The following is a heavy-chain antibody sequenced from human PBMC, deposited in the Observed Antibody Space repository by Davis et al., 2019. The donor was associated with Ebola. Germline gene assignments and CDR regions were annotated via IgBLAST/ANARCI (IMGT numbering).Heavy chain of an antibody. CDR1: EFTFGDYA. Sequence: GGSLRLSCTASEFTFGDYAMSWFRQAPGKGLEWLGFIRSKAFGGTTEYAASVKGRFTISRDDSKSIAYLQMNSLKTEDTAVYYCARAGGSTTLTAPSMDVWGQGTTVTVSS. V-gene: IGHV3-49*03. CDR3: ARAGGSTTLTAPSMDV. CDR2: IRSKAFGGTT. J-gene: IGHJ6*02. D-gene: IGHD2/OR15-2a*01.